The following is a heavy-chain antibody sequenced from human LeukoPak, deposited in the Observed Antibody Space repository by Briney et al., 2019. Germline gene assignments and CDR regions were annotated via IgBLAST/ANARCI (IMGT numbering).Heavy chain of an antibody. D-gene: IGHD3-22*01. CDR1: GYTFTGYY. CDR2: INPNSGGT. Sequence: ASVKVSCKASGYTFTGYYMHWVRQAPGQGLEWMGWINPNSGGTNYAQKFQGRVTMTRDTSISTAYMELSRLRSDDTAVYYCARGISPGGIVAVHYWGQGTLVTVSS. J-gene: IGHJ4*02. V-gene: IGHV1-2*02. CDR3: ARGISPGGIVAVHY.